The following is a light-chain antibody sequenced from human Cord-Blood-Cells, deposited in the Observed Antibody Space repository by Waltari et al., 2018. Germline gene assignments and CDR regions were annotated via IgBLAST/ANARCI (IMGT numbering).Light chain of an antibody. CDR3: QQYYSTPFT. V-gene: IGKV4-1*01. CDR1: QCVLYSSNNKNY. J-gene: IGKJ3*01. Sequence: DIVMTESPDSLAVSLGEMANNNCKSSQCVLYSSNNKNYLAWYQQKPGQPPKLLMYWASTRESGVPDRFSGSGSGTDFTLTISSLQAEDVAVYYCQQYYSTPFTFGPGTKVDIK. CDR2: WAS.